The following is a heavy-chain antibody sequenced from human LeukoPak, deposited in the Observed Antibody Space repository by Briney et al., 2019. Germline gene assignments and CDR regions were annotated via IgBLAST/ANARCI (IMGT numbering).Heavy chain of an antibody. V-gene: IGHV4-34*01. CDR2: INHSGST. D-gene: IGHD3-10*01. CDR1: GGSFSGYY. J-gene: IGHJ4*02. Sequence: SETLSLTCAVYGGSFSGYYWSWIRQPPGKGLEWIGEINHSGSTNYNPSLKSRVTISVDTSKNQFPLKLSSVTAADTAVYYCARLAGDYWGQGTLVTVSS. CDR3: ARLAGDY.